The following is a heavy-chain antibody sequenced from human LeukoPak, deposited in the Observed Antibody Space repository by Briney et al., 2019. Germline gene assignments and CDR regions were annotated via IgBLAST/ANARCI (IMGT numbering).Heavy chain of an antibody. CDR2: INPNSGGT. D-gene: IGHD3-3*01. J-gene: IGHJ4*02. V-gene: IGHV1-2*02. Sequence: ASVKVSCKASGYTFTGYYMHWVRQAPGQGLEWMGWINPNSGGTNYAQKFQGRVTMTRDTPISTAYMELSRLRSDDTAVYYCARMPPNDFWPKTYYFDYWGQGTLVTVSS. CDR1: GYTFTGYY. CDR3: ARMPPNDFWPKTYYFDY.